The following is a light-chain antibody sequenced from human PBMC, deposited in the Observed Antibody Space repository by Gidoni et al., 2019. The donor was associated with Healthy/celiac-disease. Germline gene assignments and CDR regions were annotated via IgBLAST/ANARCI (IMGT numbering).Light chain of an antibody. CDR1: QSVSSSY. CDR3: QQYGSSPPFT. CDR2: GAS. V-gene: IGKV3-20*01. J-gene: IGKJ3*01. Sequence: EIVLTQSPGTLSLSPGERATLSCRASQSVSSSYLAWYQQKPGQAPRLPLYGASSRATGIPDRFSGSGSGTDFTLTISRLEPEDFAVYYCQQYGSSPPFTFGPGTKVDIK.